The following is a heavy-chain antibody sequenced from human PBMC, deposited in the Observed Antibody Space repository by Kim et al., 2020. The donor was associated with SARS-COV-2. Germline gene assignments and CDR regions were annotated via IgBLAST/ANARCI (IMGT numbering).Heavy chain of an antibody. Sequence: LKSRVTISVDTSKTQFSLKLSSVTAADTAVYYCASLSGYSGYEQPYYFDYWGQGTLVTVSS. J-gene: IGHJ4*02. CDR3: ASLSGYSGYEQPYYFDY. V-gene: IGHV4-30-2*04. D-gene: IGHD5-12*01.